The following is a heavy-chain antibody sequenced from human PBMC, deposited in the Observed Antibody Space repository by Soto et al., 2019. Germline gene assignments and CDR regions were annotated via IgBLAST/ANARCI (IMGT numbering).Heavy chain of an antibody. D-gene: IGHD2-2*01. Sequence: EVQLVESGGGLVQPGGSLRLSCAASGFTFSSYWMSWVRQAPGKGLEWVANIKQDGSEKYYVDSVKGRFTISRDNAKNSLYLQMNSLRAEDTAVYYWARGCSSTSCMLFDYWGQGTLVTVSS. CDR3: ARGCSSTSCMLFDY. J-gene: IGHJ4*02. V-gene: IGHV3-7*01. CDR2: IKQDGSEK. CDR1: GFTFSSYW.